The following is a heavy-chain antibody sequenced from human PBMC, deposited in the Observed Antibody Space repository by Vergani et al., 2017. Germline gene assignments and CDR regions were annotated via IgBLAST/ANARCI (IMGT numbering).Heavy chain of an antibody. CDR3: AKDLVRSGY. Sequence: EVQMLESGGGLVQPGGSLRLSCAASGFTFSSYAMSWVRQAQGKGLEWVAAISGRGCSTYYADAVKGRFTISRDNSKNTLYLQMNILRAEDTAVYYCAKDLVRSGYWGQGTLVTVSS. CDR2: ISGRGCST. V-gene: IGHV3-23*01. CDR1: GFTFSSYA. J-gene: IGHJ4*02. D-gene: IGHD2-2*01.